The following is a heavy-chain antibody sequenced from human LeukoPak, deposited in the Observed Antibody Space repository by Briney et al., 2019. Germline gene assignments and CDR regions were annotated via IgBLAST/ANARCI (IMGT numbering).Heavy chain of an antibody. D-gene: IGHD3-3*01. CDR3: AKDPSVGYYMKYYFDY. CDR1: GFSFSDYY. J-gene: IGHJ4*02. V-gene: IGHV3-11*04. CDR2: ISRSGITI. Sequence: GGSLRLSCAASGFSFSDYYMTWIRQAPGMGLEWISYISRSGITIKYADSVKGRFTISRDNSKNTLYLQMNSLRAEDTAVYYCAKDPSVGYYMKYYFDYWGQGTLVTVSS.